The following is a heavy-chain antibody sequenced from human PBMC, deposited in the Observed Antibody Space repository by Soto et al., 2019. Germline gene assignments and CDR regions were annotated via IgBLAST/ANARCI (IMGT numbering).Heavy chain of an antibody. CDR2: RKMDASEK. D-gene: IGHD3-10*01. Sequence: LRLSCAAAGFTVGSDWMSLVLQAPGKGLEWVATRKMDASEKEYVEAVKGRGTMSRDDAKNSLYRQMDSLRAEDTVVYNFARESGYGSGASVNHYLDYWGNRTLVTVSS. V-gene: IGHV3-7*01. CDR1: GFTVGSDW. J-gene: IGHJ4*01. CDR3: ARESGYGSGASVNHYLDY.